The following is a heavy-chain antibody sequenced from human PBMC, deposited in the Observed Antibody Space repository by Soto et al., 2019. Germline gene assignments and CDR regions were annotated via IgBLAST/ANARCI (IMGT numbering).Heavy chain of an antibody. CDR1: GFTFRDYY. CDR2: ISSSGSTI. Sequence: GGSLRLSCAASGFTFRDYYISWIRQAPGKGLEWVSYISSSGSTIYYADSVKGRFTISRDNAKDSLYLQMNSLRAEDTAVYYCARDFYYDFWSGYYVYWGQGTLVTVSS. V-gene: IGHV3-11*01. D-gene: IGHD3-3*01. J-gene: IGHJ4*02. CDR3: ARDFYYDFWSGYYVY.